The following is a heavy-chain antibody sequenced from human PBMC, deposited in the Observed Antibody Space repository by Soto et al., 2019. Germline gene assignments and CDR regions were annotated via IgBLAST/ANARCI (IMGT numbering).Heavy chain of an antibody. J-gene: IGHJ3*01. CDR2: ISAYNGNT. Sequence: QVQLVQSGAEVKKPGASVKVSCKASGYTFTSYGISWVRQAPGQGLEWMGWISAYNGNTNYAQKLRGRVTMTTDTSTSAAYKELRSLRSDDTAVYYCAREPSVVVIKGDAFDLWGQGTMVTVSS. D-gene: IGHD3-22*01. CDR3: AREPSVVVIKGDAFDL. V-gene: IGHV1-18*01. CDR1: GYTFTSYG.